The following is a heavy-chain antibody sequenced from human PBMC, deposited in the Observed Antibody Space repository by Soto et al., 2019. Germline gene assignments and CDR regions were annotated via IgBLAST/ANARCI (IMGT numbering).Heavy chain of an antibody. CDR3: AREVDDILTNFFDY. V-gene: IGHV3-66*01. CDR2: IYSGGST. CDR1: GFTVSSNY. J-gene: IGHJ4*02. D-gene: IGHD3-9*01. Sequence: PGGSLRLSCAASGFTVSSNYMSWVRQAPGKGLEWVSVIYSGGSTYYADSVKGRFTISRGNSKNTLYLQMNSLRAEDTAVYYCAREVDDILTNFFDYWGQGTLVTAPQ.